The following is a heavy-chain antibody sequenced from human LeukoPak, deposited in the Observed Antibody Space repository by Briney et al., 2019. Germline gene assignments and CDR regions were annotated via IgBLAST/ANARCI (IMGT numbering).Heavy chain of an antibody. V-gene: IGHV4-59*01. CDR3: ARAAPSYYGSGSLGSYYYGMDV. D-gene: IGHD3-10*01. CDR1: GGSLSSYY. CDR2: VYYSGST. Sequence: SETLSLTCTVSGGSLSSYYWSWIRQPPGKGLEWIGYVYYSGSTNYNPSLKSRVAISIDTSKNQFSLKLSSVTAADTAMYYCARAAPSYYGSGSLGSYYYGMDVWGQGTMVTVSS. J-gene: IGHJ6*02.